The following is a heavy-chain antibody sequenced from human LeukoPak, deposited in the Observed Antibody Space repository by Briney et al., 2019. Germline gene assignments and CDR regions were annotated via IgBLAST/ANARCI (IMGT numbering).Heavy chain of an antibody. Sequence: PGGSLRLSCAASGFTFDDYGMSWVRQAPGKGLEWVSGINWNGGSTGYADSVKGRFTISRDNAKNSLYLQMNSLRAEDTAVYYCARDPHDILTGYESIEGYYYYMDVWGKGTTVTVSS. CDR1: GFTFDDYG. J-gene: IGHJ6*03. V-gene: IGHV3-20*04. CDR2: INWNGGST. D-gene: IGHD3-9*01. CDR3: ARDPHDILTGYESIEGYYYYMDV.